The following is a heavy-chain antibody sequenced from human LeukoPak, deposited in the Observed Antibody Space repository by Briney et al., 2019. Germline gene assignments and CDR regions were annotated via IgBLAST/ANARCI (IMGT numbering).Heavy chain of an antibody. V-gene: IGHV3-7*04. CDR1: GFPLNTYW. D-gene: IGHD3-10*01. J-gene: IGHJ4*02. CDR3: ARDYSASRSLDY. CDR2: VKQDGSAK. Sequence: GGSLRLSCEASGFPLNTYWMNWVRQAPGEGLEWVGNVKQDGSAKYYGDSVKGRFTISRDNAKNSLYLQMNSLRVEDTAVYYCARDYSASRSLDYWGQGTLVTVSS.